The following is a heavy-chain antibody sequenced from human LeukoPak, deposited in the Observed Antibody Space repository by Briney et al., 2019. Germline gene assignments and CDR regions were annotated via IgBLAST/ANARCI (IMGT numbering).Heavy chain of an antibody. Sequence: GGSLRLSCAASGFTFSSYSMNWVRQAPGKGLEWVSSISSSSSYIYYADSVKGRFTISRDSAKNSLYLQMNSLRAEDTAVYYCARDPRYCSGGSCRIDPWGQGTPVTVSS. V-gene: IGHV3-21*01. CDR1: GFTFSSYS. J-gene: IGHJ5*02. CDR2: ISSSSSYI. CDR3: ARDPRYCSGGSCRIDP. D-gene: IGHD2-15*01.